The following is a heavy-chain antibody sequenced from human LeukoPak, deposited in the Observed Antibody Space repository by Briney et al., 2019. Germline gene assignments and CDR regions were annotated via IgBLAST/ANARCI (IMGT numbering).Heavy chain of an antibody. CDR2: INSDGSST. CDR1: GFTFGDYA. CDR3: ATDEAATGRLDY. D-gene: IGHD1-1*01. Sequence: PGGSLRLSCTASGFTFGDYAMSWFRQAPGKGLVWVSRINSDGSSTSYADSVKGRFTISRDNAENTLYLQINSLRAEDTAVYYCATDEAATGRLDYWGQGTLVTDSS. V-gene: IGHV3-74*01. J-gene: IGHJ4*02.